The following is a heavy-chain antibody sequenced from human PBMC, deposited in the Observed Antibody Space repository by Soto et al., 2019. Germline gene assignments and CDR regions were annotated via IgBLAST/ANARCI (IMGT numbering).Heavy chain of an antibody. J-gene: IGHJ4*02. Sequence: QVQLVQSGAEVKKPGASVKVSCETSGYTFTTYYMHWVRRAPGQGLEWVAWIHPKSGSTFYAQRLQGRVSVTTDTAISTAYLEVTSLTSDDTAVYYCAKSRSQWLSSLHDWGQGSLISVSS. CDR1: GYTFTTYY. CDR2: IHPKSGST. V-gene: IGHV1-2*02. D-gene: IGHD6-19*01. CDR3: AKSRSQWLSSLHD.